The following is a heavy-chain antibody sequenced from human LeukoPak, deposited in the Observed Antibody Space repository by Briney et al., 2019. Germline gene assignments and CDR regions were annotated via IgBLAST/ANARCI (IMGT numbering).Heavy chain of an antibody. J-gene: IGHJ5*02. CDR3: ARRGYSQQLGRPNWFDP. CDR2: IYYSGST. D-gene: IGHD6-13*01. CDR1: GGSISSSSYY. Sequence: SETLSLTCTVSGGSISSSSYYWGWIRQPPGKGLEWIGSIYYSGSTYYNPSLKSRVTISVDTSKNQFFLKLSSVTAADTAVYYCARRGYSQQLGRPNWFDPWGQGTLVTVSS. V-gene: IGHV4-39*01.